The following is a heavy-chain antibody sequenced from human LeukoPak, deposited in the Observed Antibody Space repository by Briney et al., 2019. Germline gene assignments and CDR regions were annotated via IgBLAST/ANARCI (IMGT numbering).Heavy chain of an antibody. V-gene: IGHV4-39*07. J-gene: IGHJ5*02. CDR3: ARRRLYGFNWFDP. CDR2: INHSGST. CDR1: GGSISTSNYY. D-gene: IGHD5-24*01. Sequence: SETLSLTCTVSGGSISTSNYYWSWIRQPPGKGLEWIGEINHSGSTNYNPSLKSRVTISVDTSKNQFSLKLSSVTAADTAVYYCARRRLYGFNWFDPWGQGTLVTVSS.